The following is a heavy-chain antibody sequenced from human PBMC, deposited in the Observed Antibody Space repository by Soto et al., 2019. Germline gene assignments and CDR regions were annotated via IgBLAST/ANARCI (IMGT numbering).Heavy chain of an antibody. V-gene: IGHV1-8*01. D-gene: IGHD3-22*01. J-gene: IGHJ6*02. CDR2: MNPNSGNT. Sequence: GASVKVSCKASGYTFTSYDINWVRQATGQGLEWMGWMNPNSGNTGYAQKFQGRVTMTRNTSISTAYMELSSLRSEATAVYYCARTDSSGNGMDVWGQGTTVTVSS. CDR1: GYTFTSYD. CDR3: ARTDSSGNGMDV.